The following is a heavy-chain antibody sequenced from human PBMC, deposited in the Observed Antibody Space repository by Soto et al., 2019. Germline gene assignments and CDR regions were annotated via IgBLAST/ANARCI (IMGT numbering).Heavy chain of an antibody. D-gene: IGHD2-2*01. Sequence: GGSLRLSCAASGFTFDDHTMSWVRQAPGKGLEWVAVISYDGSNKYYADSVKGRFTISRDNSKNTLYLQMNSLRAEDTAVYYCAKEVEPAAIPLHLWYYYGMDVWGQGTTVTVSS. V-gene: IGHV3-30*18. CDR3: AKEVEPAAIPLHLWYYYGMDV. CDR2: ISYDGSNK. J-gene: IGHJ6*02. CDR1: GFTFDDHT.